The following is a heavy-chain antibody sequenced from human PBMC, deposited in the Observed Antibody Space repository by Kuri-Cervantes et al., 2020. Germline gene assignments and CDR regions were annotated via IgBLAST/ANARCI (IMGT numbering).Heavy chain of an antibody. CDR2: INHSGST. V-gene: IGHV4-34*01. J-gene: IGHJ4*02. D-gene: IGHD5-24*01. Sequence: SQTLSLTCAVYGGSFSGYYWSWIRQPPGKGLEWIGEINHSGSTNYNPSLKSRVTMSVDTSKNQFSLRLSSVTAADTAVYYRARDKDGYNYIDYWGQGTLVTVSS. CDR3: ARDKDGYNYIDY. CDR1: GGSFSGYY.